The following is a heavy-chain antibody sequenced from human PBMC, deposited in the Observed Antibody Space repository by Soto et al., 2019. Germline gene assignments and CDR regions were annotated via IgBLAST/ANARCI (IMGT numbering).Heavy chain of an antibody. CDR2: LYYSGST. J-gene: IGHJ2*01. CDR3: ARDRLFFFFQAADGIRDVRSVSAFLLNRSSDL. V-gene: IGHV4-31*02. Sequence: TGKGLEWLGYLYYSGSTYYHPSLKRRVTISVDTSKNQFSLELSSVTAADTAVYYCARDRLFFFFQAADGIRDVRSVSAFLLNRSSDL. D-gene: IGHD6-13*01.